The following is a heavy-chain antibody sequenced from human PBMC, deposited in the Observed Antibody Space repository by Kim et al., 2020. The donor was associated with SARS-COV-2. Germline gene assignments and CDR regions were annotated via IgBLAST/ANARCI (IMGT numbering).Heavy chain of an antibody. D-gene: IGHD3-10*01. Sequence: AQKFQGRVTMTRDTSTSTVYMELSSLRSEDTAVYYCARASDGSGSYSLDYWGQGTLVTVSS. CDR3: ARASDGSGSYSLDY. V-gene: IGHV1-46*01. J-gene: IGHJ4*02.